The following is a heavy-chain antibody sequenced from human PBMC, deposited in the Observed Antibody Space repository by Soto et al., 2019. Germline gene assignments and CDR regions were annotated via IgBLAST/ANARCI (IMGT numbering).Heavy chain of an antibody. CDR2: IYPGDSET. J-gene: IGHJ4*02. Sequence: RVESLKISCNGSGYNFPNHWIGWVRQMPWKGLEWMAIIYPGDSETRYSPSFQGQVTISVDKSISTAYLQWSSLRASDSAMYYCARPAYSYAYLSYTDYWGLGTLVTVSS. V-gene: IGHV5-51*01. CDR1: GYNFPNHW. CDR3: ARPAYSYAYLSYTDY. D-gene: IGHD3-16*01.